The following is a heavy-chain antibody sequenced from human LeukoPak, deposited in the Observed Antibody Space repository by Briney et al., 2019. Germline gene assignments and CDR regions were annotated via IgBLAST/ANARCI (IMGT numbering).Heavy chain of an antibody. CDR3: ARGKGIAGNYYYYGMDV. CDR1: GYTFTSYY. D-gene: IGHD6-13*01. CDR2: INPSGGST. Sequence: ASVKVSCKASGYTFTSYYMHWVRQAPGQGLEWMGIINPSGGSTSYAQKFQGRVTMTRDTSTSTVYMELSSLRSEDTAVYYCARGKGIAGNYYYYGMDVWGQGTTVTVSS. J-gene: IGHJ6*02. V-gene: IGHV1-46*01.